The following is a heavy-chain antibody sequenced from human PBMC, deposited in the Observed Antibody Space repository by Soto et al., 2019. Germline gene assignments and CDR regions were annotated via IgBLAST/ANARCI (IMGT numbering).Heavy chain of an antibody. Sequence: EMQLVESGGGLVQPGGSLRLSCAASGFTFSSYWMSWVRQAPGKGLEGVANIKQDGSEKYYVDSVKGRFTISRDNAKNSLYLQMNSLRAEDTAVYYCARDDALRFSGVWGKGTTVTVSS. V-gene: IGHV3-7*01. D-gene: IGHD3-3*01. CDR3: ARDDALRFSGV. CDR2: IKQDGSEK. CDR1: GFTFSSYW. J-gene: IGHJ6*04.